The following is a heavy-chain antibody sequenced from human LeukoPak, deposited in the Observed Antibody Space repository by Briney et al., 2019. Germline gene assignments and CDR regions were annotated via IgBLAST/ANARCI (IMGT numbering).Heavy chain of an antibody. Sequence: PGGSLRLSCAASGFTFSSYGMHWVRQAPGRGLEWVAVIWYDGSNKYYADSVKGRFTISRDNSKNTLYLQMNSLRAEDTAVYYCAKDAISDYGDYVFDYWGLGTLVTVSS. CDR3: AKDAISDYGDYVFDY. D-gene: IGHD4-17*01. J-gene: IGHJ4*02. V-gene: IGHV3-33*06. CDR2: IWYDGSNK. CDR1: GFTFSSYG.